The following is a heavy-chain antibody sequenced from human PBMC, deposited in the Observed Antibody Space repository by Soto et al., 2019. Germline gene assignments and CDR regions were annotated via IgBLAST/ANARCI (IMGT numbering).Heavy chain of an antibody. J-gene: IGHJ4*02. CDR2: ISGSGGST. CDR3: ANLVKDNIVVVPAAEIDY. D-gene: IGHD2-2*01. CDR1: GFTFSSYA. V-gene: IGHV3-23*01. Sequence: EVQLLESGGGLVQPGGSLRLSCAASGFTFSSYAMSWVRQAPGKGLEWVSAISGSGGSTYYADSVKGRFTISRDNAKNTLYLQMNRLRAEDTAVYYCANLVKDNIVVVPAAEIDYWGQGTLVTGSS.